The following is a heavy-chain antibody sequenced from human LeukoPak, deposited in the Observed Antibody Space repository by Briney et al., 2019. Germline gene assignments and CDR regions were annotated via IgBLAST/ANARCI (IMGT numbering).Heavy chain of an antibody. CDR3: ARESRGEYSYGYYFDY. D-gene: IGHD5-18*01. V-gene: IGHV1-18*01. CDR2: ISAYNGNT. Sequence: GASVKVSCKASGYTFTSYGISWVRQAPGQGLEWMGWISAYNGNTNYAQKLQGRVTMTTDTSTSTVYMEMSSLRSEDTAVYYCARESRGEYSYGYYFDYWGQGTLVTVSS. J-gene: IGHJ4*02. CDR1: GYTFTSYG.